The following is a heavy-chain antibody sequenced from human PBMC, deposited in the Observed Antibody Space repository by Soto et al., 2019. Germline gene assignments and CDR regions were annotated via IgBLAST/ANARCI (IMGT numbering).Heavy chain of an antibody. V-gene: IGHV4-30-2*03. CDR2: IYHSGST. J-gene: IGHJ4*02. CDR1: GGSISSGGYS. CDR3: ARQPIILTGYSGHFYN. D-gene: IGHD3-9*01. Sequence: PSETLSLTCAVSGGSISSGGYSWSWIRHPPGKGLEWIGYIYHSGSTYYNPSLKSRVTISVDTSKNQVSLKLSSVTAADTAVYYCARQPIILTGYSGHFYNRCQRTPVTISS.